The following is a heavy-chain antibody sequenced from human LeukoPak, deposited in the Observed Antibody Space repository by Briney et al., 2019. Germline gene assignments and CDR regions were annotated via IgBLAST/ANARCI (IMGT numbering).Heavy chain of an antibody. Sequence: SVKVSCKASGYTFTNYYVHWVRQAPGQGLEWMGRIIPILGIANYAQKFQGRVTITADKSTSTAYMELSSLRSEDTAVYYCASGGCSSTSCYTNWFDPWGQGTLVTVSS. CDR3: ASGGCSSTSCYTNWFDP. J-gene: IGHJ5*02. V-gene: IGHV1-69*02. D-gene: IGHD2-2*02. CDR2: IIPILGIA. CDR1: GYTFTNYY.